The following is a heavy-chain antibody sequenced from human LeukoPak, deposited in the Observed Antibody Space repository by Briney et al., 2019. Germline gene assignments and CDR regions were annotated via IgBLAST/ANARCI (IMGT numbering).Heavy chain of an antibody. D-gene: IGHD3-22*01. CDR3: ARDGYYYDSSGLRYAFDI. V-gene: IGHV3-48*03. Sequence: PGGSLRLSCEASGFTFSIYEVNWVRQAPGKGLEWVSYISSSGSTIYYADSVKGRFTISRDNAKNSLYLQMNSLRAEDTAVYYCARDGYYYDSSGLRYAFDIWGQGTMVTVSS. CDR2: ISSSGSTI. CDR1: GFTFSIYE. J-gene: IGHJ3*02.